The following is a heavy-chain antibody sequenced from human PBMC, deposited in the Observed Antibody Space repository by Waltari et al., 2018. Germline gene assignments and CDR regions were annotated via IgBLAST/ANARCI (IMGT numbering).Heavy chain of an antibody. V-gene: IGHV1-2*06. Sequence: QVQLVQSGAEVKKPGPSVKVSCKASGYTFTGYYMHWVRQAPGQGLEWMGRVNPNSGGTNYEQKFQGRVTMTRDTSISTAYMELSRLRSDDTAVYYCAIHGYSSGSAGGYWGQGTLVTVSS. J-gene: IGHJ4*02. CDR3: AIHGYSSGSAGGY. CDR2: VNPNSGGT. CDR1: GYTFTGYY. D-gene: IGHD6-19*01.